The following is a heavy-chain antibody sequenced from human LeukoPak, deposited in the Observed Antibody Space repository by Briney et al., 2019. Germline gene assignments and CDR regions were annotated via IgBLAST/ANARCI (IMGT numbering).Heavy chain of an antibody. V-gene: IGHV4-4*07. Sequence: PSETLSLTCTVSGGSISSYYWNWIRQPAGKGLEWIGRIYSSGSTNYNPSLKSRVTMSVDTSKNQFSLKLSSVTAADTAVYYCARDPFSFGGRFDPWGQGTLVAVSS. CDR1: GGSISSYY. J-gene: IGHJ5*02. CDR2: IYSSGST. CDR3: ARDPFSFGGRFDP. D-gene: IGHD3-10*01.